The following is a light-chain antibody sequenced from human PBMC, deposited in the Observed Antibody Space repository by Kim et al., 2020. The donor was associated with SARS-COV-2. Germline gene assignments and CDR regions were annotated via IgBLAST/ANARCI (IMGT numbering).Light chain of an antibody. CDR3: VLYMGGGISV. Sequence: GVSVTLTCGWASGPVSSGHYPSWYQQTPGQAPRTLIYTTNTRASGVADRFSGSILGDKAALTISGAQAGDESDYYCVLYMGGGISVFGGGTQLTVL. CDR2: TTN. J-gene: IGLJ3*02. V-gene: IGLV8-61*01. CDR1: SGPVSSGHY.